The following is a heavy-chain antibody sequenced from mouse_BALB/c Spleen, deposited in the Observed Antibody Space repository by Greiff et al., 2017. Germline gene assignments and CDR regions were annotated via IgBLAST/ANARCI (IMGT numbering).Heavy chain of an antibody. J-gene: IGHJ2*01. CDR3: ARPTSYDGFDY. D-gene: IGHD2-14*01. CDR1: GFTFSSYA. Sequence: EVNLVESGGGLVKPGGSLKLSCAASGFTFSSYAMSWVRQTPEKRLEWVATISSGGSYTYYPDSVKGRFTISRDNAKNTLYLQMSSLRSEDTAMYYCARPTSYDGFDYWGQGTTLTVSS. V-gene: IGHV5-9-3*01. CDR2: ISSGGSYT.